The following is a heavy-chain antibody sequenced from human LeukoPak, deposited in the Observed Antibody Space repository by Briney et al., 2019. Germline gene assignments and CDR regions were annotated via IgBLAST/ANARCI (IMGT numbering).Heavy chain of an antibody. J-gene: IGHJ6*03. CDR3: ARDQIVVVPAAIGGTYYYYMDV. D-gene: IGHD2-2*02. Sequence: TSETLSLTCTVSGGSISSYYWSWIRQPAGKGLEWIGRIYTSGSTNYNPSLKSRVTMSVDTSKNQFSLKLSSVTAADTAVYYCARDQIVVVPAAIGGTYYYYMDVWGKGTTVTVSS. V-gene: IGHV4-4*07. CDR2: IYTSGST. CDR1: GGSISSYY.